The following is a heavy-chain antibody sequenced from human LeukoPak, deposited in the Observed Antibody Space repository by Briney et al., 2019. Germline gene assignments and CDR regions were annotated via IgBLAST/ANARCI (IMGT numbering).Heavy chain of an antibody. CDR3: ARPRLHYYYYYMDV. J-gene: IGHJ6*03. V-gene: IGHV3-11*01. Sequence: GGSLRLSCAASGFTFSDYYMSWSPRAPGKGLEWGSYISSSGSTTYYAASVKGPFTISRDNAKNSLYLQMNSLRAEDTAVYYCARPRLHYYYYYMDVWGKGTTVTVSS. CDR1: GFTFSDYY. CDR2: ISSSGSTT.